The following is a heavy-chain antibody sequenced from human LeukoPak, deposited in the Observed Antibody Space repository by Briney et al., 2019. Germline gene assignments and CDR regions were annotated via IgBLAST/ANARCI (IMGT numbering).Heavy chain of an antibody. D-gene: IGHD1-26*01. Sequence: SETLSLTCTVSGGSISSYYWSWIRQPPGKGLEWIGEINHSGSTNYNPSLKSRVTISVDTSKNQFSLKLSSVTAADTAVYYCARGVSGSYYDPWFPDYWGQGTLVTVSS. J-gene: IGHJ4*02. V-gene: IGHV4-34*01. CDR1: GGSISSYY. CDR3: ARGVSGSYYDPWFPDY. CDR2: INHSGST.